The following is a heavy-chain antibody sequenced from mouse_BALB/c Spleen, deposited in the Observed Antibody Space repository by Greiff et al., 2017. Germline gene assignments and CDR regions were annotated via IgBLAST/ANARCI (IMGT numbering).Heavy chain of an antibody. Sequence: VQLQQSGAELARPGASVKLSCKASGYTFTSYWMQWVKQRPGQGLEWIGAIYPGDGDTRYTQKFKGKATLTADKSSSTAYMQLSSLASEDSAVYYCARRGRLPFDYWGQGTTLTVSS. V-gene: IGHV1-87*01. CDR1: GYTFTSYW. J-gene: IGHJ2*01. CDR2: IYPGDGDT. D-gene: IGHD5-5*01. CDR3: ARRGRLPFDY.